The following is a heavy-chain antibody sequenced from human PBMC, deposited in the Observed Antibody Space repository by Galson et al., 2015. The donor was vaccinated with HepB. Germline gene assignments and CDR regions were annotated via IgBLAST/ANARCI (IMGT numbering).Heavy chain of an antibody. CDR3: ASRYSSGWYNFDY. V-gene: IGHV3-21*01. CDR2: ISSSSSYI. J-gene: IGHJ4*02. Sequence: SLRVSCVDSAGTVNSHSMNWVRQAPGKGLESVSSISSSSSYIYYADSVKGRVTIARDNAKNSRYLQMNSLRAEDTAVYYCASRYSSGWYNFDYWGQGTLVTVSS. CDR1: AGTVNSHS. D-gene: IGHD6-19*01.